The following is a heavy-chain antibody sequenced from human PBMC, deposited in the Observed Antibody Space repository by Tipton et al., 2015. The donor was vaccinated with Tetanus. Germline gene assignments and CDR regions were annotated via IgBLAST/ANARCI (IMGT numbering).Heavy chain of an antibody. CDR3: ARKGRQFCSGDCYPTAYDI. Sequence: LSLTCTVSGASVRSLNHYWSWLRQPPGKPLEWISDIYYSGATEYNPSLQSRVTTSLHASQRQFSLKLTSVTPADTAIYYCARKGRQFCSGDCYPTAYDIWGHGTMVTVSS. CDR1: GASVRSLNHY. D-gene: IGHD2-21*02. V-gene: IGHV4-61*01. J-gene: IGHJ3*02. CDR2: IYYSGAT.